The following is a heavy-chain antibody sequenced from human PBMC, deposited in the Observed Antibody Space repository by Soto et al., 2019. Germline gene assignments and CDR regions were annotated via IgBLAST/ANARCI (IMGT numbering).Heavy chain of an antibody. V-gene: IGHV3-23*01. CDR1: GFTFNGCA. CDR3: AKGPGPGYYFYYMDV. Sequence: GGSLRLSCAASGFTFNGCAMSWVRQAPGKGLEWVSAISGSGGSTYYADSVKGRFTISRDNSKNSLYLQMNSLRAEDTAVYYCAKGPGPGYYFYYMDVWGKGTTVTVSS. J-gene: IGHJ6*03. CDR2: ISGSGGST.